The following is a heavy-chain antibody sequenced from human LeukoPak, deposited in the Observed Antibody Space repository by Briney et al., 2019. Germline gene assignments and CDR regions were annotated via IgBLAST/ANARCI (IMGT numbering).Heavy chain of an antibody. J-gene: IGHJ1*01. CDR3: AKHFEAVAGPEDFQH. Sequence: GGSLRLSCAASGFTFSSYGMHWVRQAPGKGLEWVAVISYDGSNKYYADSVKGRFTISRDNSKNTLYLQMNSLRAEDTAVYYCAKHFEAVAGPEDFQHWGQGTLVTVSS. D-gene: IGHD6-19*01. CDR1: GFTFSSYG. V-gene: IGHV3-30*18. CDR2: ISYDGSNK.